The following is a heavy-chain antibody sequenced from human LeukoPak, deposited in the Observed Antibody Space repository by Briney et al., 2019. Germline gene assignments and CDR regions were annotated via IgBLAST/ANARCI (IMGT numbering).Heavy chain of an antibody. V-gene: IGHV1-2*02. CDR1: GYTFTGYY. CDR2: INPNSGGT. Sequence: ASVKVSCKASGYTFTGYYMHWVRQTPGQGLEWMGWINPNSGGTNYAQKFQGRVTMTRDTSITTAYMELSRLSSDDTAVYYCARHPGKVTNDWYFDLWGRGTLVTVSS. CDR3: ARHPGKVTNDWYFDL. D-gene: IGHD4-23*01. J-gene: IGHJ2*01.